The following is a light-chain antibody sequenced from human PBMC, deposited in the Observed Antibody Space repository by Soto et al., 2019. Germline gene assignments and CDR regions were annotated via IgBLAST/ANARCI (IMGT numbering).Light chain of an antibody. V-gene: IGKV1-5*03. Sequence: DTQMTQSPSTLSASVGDRVTITCRASQSISSWLAWYQQKPGKAPKLLIYKASSLESGVPSRFSGSGSGTEFTLTISSLQPDDFETYYCQQYNSYYATFGQGTKVDIK. J-gene: IGKJ1*01. CDR3: QQYNSYYAT. CDR1: QSISSW. CDR2: KAS.